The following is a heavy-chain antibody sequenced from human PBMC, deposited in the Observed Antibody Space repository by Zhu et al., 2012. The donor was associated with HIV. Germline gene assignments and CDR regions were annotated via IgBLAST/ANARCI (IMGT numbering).Heavy chain of an antibody. D-gene: IGHD4-17*01. Sequence: QVRLQESAPSLVKPSQTLSLTCTVSGGSISSGGYSWSWIRQPPGKGLEWIGYIYSSGRPYYNPSLKSRVTISLDRSTNQFSLKLSSVTAADTAVYYCAGYDYGDFGGPTQNAFHIWGQGTLVPVS. V-gene: IGHV4-30-2*01. CDR3: AGYDYGDFGGPTQNAFHI. CDR1: GGSISSGGYS. J-gene: IGHJ3*02. CDR2: IYSSGRP.